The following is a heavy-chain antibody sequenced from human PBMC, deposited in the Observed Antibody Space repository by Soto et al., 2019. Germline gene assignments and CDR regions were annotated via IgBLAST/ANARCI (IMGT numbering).Heavy chain of an antibody. D-gene: IGHD3-22*01. CDR3: ARGDYYYERRLYFDY. CDR2: ISSSGSTI. V-gene: IGHV3-48*03. CDR1: GFTFSSYE. J-gene: IGHJ4*02. Sequence: GGSLRLSCAASGFTFSSYEMNWVRQAPGKGLEWVSYISSSGSTIYYADSVKGRFTISRDNAKNSLYLQMNSLRAEDTAVYYCARGDYYYERRLYFDYWGQGTLVTVSS.